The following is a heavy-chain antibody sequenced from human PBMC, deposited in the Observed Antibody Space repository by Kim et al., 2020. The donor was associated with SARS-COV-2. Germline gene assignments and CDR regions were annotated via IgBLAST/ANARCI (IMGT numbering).Heavy chain of an antibody. V-gene: IGHV3-30*09. D-gene: IGHD3-10*01. J-gene: IGHJ4*02. CDR1: GFTFSSYT. Sequence: GGSLRLSCAASGFTFSSYTMHWVGRAPGRGRKWGQVKSLVGGNNFNADSVKGRFAISRDNSKNTLYMQMNSLRPEDTAVYYCARGPYGSGGGNFDYWGQGTLVTVSS. CDR3: ARGPYGSGGGNFDY. CDR2: KSLVGGNN.